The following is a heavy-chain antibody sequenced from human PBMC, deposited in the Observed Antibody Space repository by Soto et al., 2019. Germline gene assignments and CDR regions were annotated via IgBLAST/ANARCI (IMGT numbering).Heavy chain of an antibody. CDR2: IWYDGSNK. D-gene: IGHD5-18*01. CDR3: AVDSYGQVGY. Sequence: PGGSLRLSCAASGFTFSSYGMHWVRQAPGKGLEWVAVIWYDGSNKYYADSVKGRFTISRDNSKDTLYLQMNSLRAEDTAVYYCAVDSYGQVGYWGQGTLVTVSA. CDR1: GFTFSSYG. J-gene: IGHJ4*02. V-gene: IGHV3-33*01.